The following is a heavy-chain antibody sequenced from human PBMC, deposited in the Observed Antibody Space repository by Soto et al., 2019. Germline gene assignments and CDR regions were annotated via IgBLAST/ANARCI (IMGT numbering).Heavy chain of an antibody. CDR1: GGSISSYY. CDR2: IYYSGST. CDR3: ARDIVNGWFDP. Sequence: PSETLSLTGTVSGGSISSYYWSWIRQPPGKGLEWIGYIYYSGSTNYNPSLKSRVTISVDTSKNQFSLKLSSVTAADTAVYYCARDIVNGWFDPWGQGTLVTVSS. D-gene: IGHD3-16*02. V-gene: IGHV4-59*01. J-gene: IGHJ5*02.